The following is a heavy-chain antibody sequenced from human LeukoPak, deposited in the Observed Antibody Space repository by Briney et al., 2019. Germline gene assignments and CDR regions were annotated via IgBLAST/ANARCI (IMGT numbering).Heavy chain of an antibody. CDR2: IKQDGSEK. CDR1: GFTFSSYW. D-gene: IGHD5-18*01. Sequence: GGSLRLSCAASGFTFSSYWMSWVRQAPGKGLEWVANIKQDGSEKYYVDSVKGRFTISRDNAKNSLYLQMNSLRAEDTAVYYCARDVPGKEHSYGYHGAFDIWGQGTMVTVSS. V-gene: IGHV3-7*01. J-gene: IGHJ3*02. CDR3: ARDVPGKEHSYGYHGAFDI.